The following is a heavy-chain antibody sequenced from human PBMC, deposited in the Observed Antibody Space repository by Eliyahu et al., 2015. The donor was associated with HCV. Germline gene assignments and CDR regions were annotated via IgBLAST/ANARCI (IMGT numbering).Heavy chain of an antibody. J-gene: IGHJ5*02. CDR3: ASGGGGIAVAGTGGWFDP. V-gene: IGHV4-59*13. Sequence: QVQLEESGPGLVKPSETLSLTCTASGGSITTYSWSWIRQPPGKGLEWIGYIHFSGSTNYNPSLKSRVTISVDTSKNQLSLNLTSVTAADTAVYYCASGGGGIAVAGTGGWFDPWGQGTLVTVSS. D-gene: IGHD6-19*01. CDR2: IHFSGST. CDR1: GGSITTYS.